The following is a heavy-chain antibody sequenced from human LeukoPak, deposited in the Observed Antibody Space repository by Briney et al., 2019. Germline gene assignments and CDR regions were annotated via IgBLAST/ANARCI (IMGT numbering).Heavy chain of an antibody. CDR3: ARDATTELGTVYMDV. J-gene: IGHJ6*03. V-gene: IGHV3-48*03. CDR2: ISTSGSSI. Sequence: GGSLRLSCAAPGFTFSTYEINWVRQAPGKGLEWLSHISTSGSSIHYADSVKGRFTISRDNAKNSLYLQMNSLRVEDTAVYYCARDATTELGTVYMDVWGKGTTVTVSS. CDR1: GFTFSTYE. D-gene: IGHD4-17*01.